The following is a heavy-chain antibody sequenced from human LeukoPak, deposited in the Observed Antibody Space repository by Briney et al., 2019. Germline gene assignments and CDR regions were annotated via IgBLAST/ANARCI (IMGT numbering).Heavy chain of an antibody. V-gene: IGHV3-30-3*01. J-gene: IGHJ4*02. CDR2: ISYDGSNK. CDR1: GVTFSSYA. CDR3: ARSRVPADQKYYFEY. D-gene: IGHD2-2*01. Sequence: PGGSLRLSCAASGVTFSSYAMHWVRQAPGKGLEWVAVISYDGSNKYYADSVKGRFTISRDNSKNTLYLQMNSLRAEDTAVYYCARSRVPADQKYYFEYWGQGTLVTVSS.